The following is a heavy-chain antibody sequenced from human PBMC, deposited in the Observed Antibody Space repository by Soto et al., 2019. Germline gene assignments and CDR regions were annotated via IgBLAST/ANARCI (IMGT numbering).Heavy chain of an antibody. V-gene: IGHV3-30*04. J-gene: IGHJ4*02. CDR3: ARSRSGAVADSFDS. Sequence: QVHLVESGGGVVQPGRSLRLSCAASGFTFRRHAVHWVRQAPGKGLEWVAVVSSDGSAKYYLDSVKGRFTSSRDNFKNTAFLQLNSLSSEDTAVYYCARSRSGAVADSFDSWGQGTLVTVST. D-gene: IGHD3-10*01. CDR2: VSSDGSAK. CDR1: GFTFRRHA.